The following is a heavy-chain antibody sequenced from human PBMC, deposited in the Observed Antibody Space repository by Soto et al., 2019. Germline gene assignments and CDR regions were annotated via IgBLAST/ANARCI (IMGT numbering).Heavy chain of an antibody. Sequence: SETLSLTCTVSGGSISSGGYYWSWIRQHPGKGLEWIGYIYCSGSTYYNPSLKSRVTISVDTSKNQFSLKLSSVTAADTAVYYCARGSLTSRYVDYWGQGTLVTVSS. CDR1: GGSISSGGYY. CDR3: ARGSLTSRYVDY. V-gene: IGHV4-30-4*08. J-gene: IGHJ4*02. D-gene: IGHD2-2*01. CDR2: IYCSGST.